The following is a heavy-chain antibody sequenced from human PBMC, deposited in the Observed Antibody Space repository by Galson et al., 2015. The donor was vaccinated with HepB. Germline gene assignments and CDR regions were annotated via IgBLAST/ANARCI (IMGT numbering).Heavy chain of an antibody. D-gene: IGHD6-19*01. J-gene: IGHJ4*02. V-gene: IGHV3-23*01. CDR2: ITPSGDNT. CDR3: AKVFPEKTDGWYRQALYYFDS. CDR1: GFTFSYYA. Sequence: SLRLSCAASGFTFSYYAMSWVRQAPGKGLEWVSAITPSGDNTYSADSMKGRFTIPRDNSQNTLFLQMNSLRADDTAISFCAKVFPEKTDGWYRQALYYFDSWGQGTRVTVSS.